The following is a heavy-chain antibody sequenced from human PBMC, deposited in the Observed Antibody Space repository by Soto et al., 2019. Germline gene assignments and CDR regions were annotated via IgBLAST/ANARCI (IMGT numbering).Heavy chain of an antibody. CDR3: ARDDGLLTGYLSSCDY. J-gene: IGHJ4*02. V-gene: IGHV1-18*01. CDR1: GYTFTSYG. Sequence: ASVKVSCKASGYTFTSYGISWVRQASGQRLEWMGWISAYNGNTNYAQKLQGRVTMTTEKSTRKAYMELRSLRSDDTAVYYCARDDGLLTGYLSSCDYWGQGTLVTVSS. CDR2: ISAYNGNT. D-gene: IGHD3-9*01.